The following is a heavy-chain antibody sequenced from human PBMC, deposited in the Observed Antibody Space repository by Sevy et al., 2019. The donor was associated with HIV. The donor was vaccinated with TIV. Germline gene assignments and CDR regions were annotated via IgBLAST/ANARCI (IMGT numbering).Heavy chain of an antibody. V-gene: IGHV3-21*01. CDR3: ARAGGRFLEWAYFDY. D-gene: IGHD3-3*01. CDR1: GFTFSSYS. CDR2: ISSSSSYI. J-gene: IGHJ4*02. Sequence: GGSLRLSCAASGFTFSSYSMNWVRQAPGKGLEWVSSISSSSSYIYYADSVKDRFTISRDNAKNSLYLQMNSLRAEDTAVYYCARAGGRFLEWAYFDYWGQGTLVTVSS.